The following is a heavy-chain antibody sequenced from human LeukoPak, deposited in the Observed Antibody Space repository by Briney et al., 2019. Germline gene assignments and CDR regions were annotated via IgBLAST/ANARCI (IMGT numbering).Heavy chain of an antibody. V-gene: IGHV3-23*01. CDR2: IIGSGGST. D-gene: IGHD3-10*01. CDR1: GFTFSSYA. CDR3: AKVMKYYYGSGSYRDY. J-gene: IGHJ4*02. Sequence: GGSLRLSCAASGFTFSSYAMSWVRQAPGKGLEWVSAIIGSGGSTYYADSVKGRFTISRDNSKNTLYLQMNSLRAEDTAVYYCAKVMKYYYGSGSYRDYWGQGTLVSVSS.